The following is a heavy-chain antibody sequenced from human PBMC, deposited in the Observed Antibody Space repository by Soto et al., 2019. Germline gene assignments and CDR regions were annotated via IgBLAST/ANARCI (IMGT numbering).Heavy chain of an antibody. CDR2: ISSNGGST. CDR3: ARVSSGWYTAGAFDI. D-gene: IGHD6-19*01. CDR1: GFTFSSYA. J-gene: IGHJ3*02. V-gene: IGHV3-64*01. Sequence: SLRLYCSASGFTFSSYAMHWVRQAPGKGLEYVSAISSNGGSTYYANSVKGRFTISRDNSKNTLYLQMGSLRAEDMAVYYCARVSSGWYTAGAFDIWGQGTMVTVSS.